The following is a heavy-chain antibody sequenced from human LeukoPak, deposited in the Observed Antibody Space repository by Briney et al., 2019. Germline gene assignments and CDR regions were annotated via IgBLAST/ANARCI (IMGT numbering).Heavy chain of an antibody. Sequence: AAVTVSCTSSGYTFTSYGISWVRQAPGQGLEWMGWINIYNGDTDYAQKLQGRVTMTTDTSTSTAYMELRSLRSDDTAVYYCARGPYSSSWIFYFDYWGQGTLVTVSS. D-gene: IGHD6-13*01. CDR2: INIYNGDT. CDR1: GYTFTSYG. CDR3: ARGPYSSSWIFYFDY. V-gene: IGHV1-18*01. J-gene: IGHJ4*02.